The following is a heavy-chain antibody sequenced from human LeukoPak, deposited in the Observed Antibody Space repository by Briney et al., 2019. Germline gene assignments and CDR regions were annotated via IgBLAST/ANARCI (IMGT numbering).Heavy chain of an antibody. Sequence: SETLSLTCTVSGGSISSYYWSWLRQPPGKGLEWIGYIYYSGSTNYNPSLKSRVTISVDTSKNQFSLELSSVTAADTAAYYCARVQHWNYGSYYFFYIDVWGKGTTVTVSS. J-gene: IGHJ6*03. CDR3: ARVQHWNYGSYYFFYIDV. CDR2: IYYSGST. D-gene: IGHD1-7*01. V-gene: IGHV4-59*01. CDR1: GGSISSYY.